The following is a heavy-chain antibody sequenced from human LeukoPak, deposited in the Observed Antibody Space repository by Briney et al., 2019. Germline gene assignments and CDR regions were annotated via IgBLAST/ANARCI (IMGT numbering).Heavy chain of an antibody. CDR2: INTDGSST. D-gene: IGHD3-9*01. Sequence: QSGGSLRLSCAASGFTFSSYWMHWVRQAPGKGLVWVSRINTDGSSTSYADSVKGRFTISRDNSKNTLYLQMNSLRAEDTAVYYCVREGEYFDSLTGYSKYYGMDVWGQGTTVTVSS. V-gene: IGHV3-74*01. J-gene: IGHJ6*02. CDR3: VREGEYFDSLTGYSKYYGMDV. CDR1: GFTFSSYW.